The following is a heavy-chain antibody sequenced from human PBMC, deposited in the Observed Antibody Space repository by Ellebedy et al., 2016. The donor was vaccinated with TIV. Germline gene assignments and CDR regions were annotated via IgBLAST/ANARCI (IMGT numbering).Heavy chain of an antibody. CDR1: GFTFSGSA. V-gene: IGHV3-73*01. CDR3: ARERNYYFDL. J-gene: IGHJ2*01. D-gene: IGHD1-7*01. Sequence: GESLKISCAASGFTFSGSAMHWVRQASGKGLEWVGRIRSKANSYATAYAASVKGRFTISRDDSKNSLYLQMNSLKTEDTAVYYCARERNYYFDLWGRGTLVTVSS. CDR2: IRSKANSYAT.